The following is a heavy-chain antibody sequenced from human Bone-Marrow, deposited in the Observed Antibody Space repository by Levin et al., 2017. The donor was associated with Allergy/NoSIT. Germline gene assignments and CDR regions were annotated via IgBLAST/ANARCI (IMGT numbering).Heavy chain of an antibody. V-gene: IGHV1-8*01. D-gene: IGHD5-24*01. CDR3: ARFRKGPKTAITRTYPPNGMDV. J-gene: IGHJ6*02. CDR1: GYTFISYD. Sequence: GESLKISCKASGYTFISYDINWVRQAPGQGLEWMGWMNPKSGDTGYLQKFQDRVIMTRNSSTATAYMELSGLTSEDTAVYYCARFRKGPKTAITRTYPPNGMDVWGQGTTVTVSS. CDR2: MNPKSGDT.